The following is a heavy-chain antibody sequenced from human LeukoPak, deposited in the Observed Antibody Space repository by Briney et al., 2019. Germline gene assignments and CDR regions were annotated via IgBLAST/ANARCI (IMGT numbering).Heavy chain of an antibody. CDR2: IDPSGGST. V-gene: IGHV1-46*01. J-gene: IGHJ4*02. CDR3: ARSGPAVAGKGLGH. Sequence: ASVKVSCKASGYTFTSYYMHWVRQAPGQGLEWMGIIDPSGGSTSYAQKFQGRLTMTRDTSTSTVYMELSSLRSEDTAVYHCARSGPAVAGKGLGHWGQGTLVTVSS. CDR1: GYTFTSYY. D-gene: IGHD6-19*01.